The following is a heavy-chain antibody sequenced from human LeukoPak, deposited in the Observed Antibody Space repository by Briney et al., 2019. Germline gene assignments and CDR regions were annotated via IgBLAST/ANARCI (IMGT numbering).Heavy chain of an antibody. CDR2: IKQDGSEK. V-gene: IGHV3-7*01. CDR1: GFTFSSYW. D-gene: IGHD4-17*01. J-gene: IGHJ5*02. Sequence: GGSLRLSCAASGFTFSSYWMSWVRQAPGKGLEWVANIKQDGSEKYYVDSVKGRFTISRDNAKNSLYLQMNSLRAEDTAVYYCARELYGDYVVDWFDPWGQGTLVTVSS. CDR3: ARELYGDYVVDWFDP.